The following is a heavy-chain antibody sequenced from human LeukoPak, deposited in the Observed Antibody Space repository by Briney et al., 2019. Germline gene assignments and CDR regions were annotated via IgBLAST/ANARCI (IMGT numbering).Heavy chain of an antibody. Sequence: ASVKVSCKASGYTFTDYYMHWVRQAPGQGLEWMGWINPNSGGTNYAQKFQGRVTMTRDTSISTAYMELSRLRSDDTAVYYCARAYGDHYGSGVIDYWGQGTLVTISS. V-gene: IGHV1-2*02. CDR1: GYTFTDYY. J-gene: IGHJ4*02. CDR2: INPNSGGT. D-gene: IGHD3-10*01. CDR3: ARAYGDHYGSGVIDY.